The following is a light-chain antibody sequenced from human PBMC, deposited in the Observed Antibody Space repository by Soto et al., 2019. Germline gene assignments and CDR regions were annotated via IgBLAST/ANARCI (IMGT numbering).Light chain of an antibody. Sequence: QSVLPQPASVSGSPGQSITISCTGTSSDVGGYNYVSWYQQHPGKAPKLMIFDVNNRPSGVSDRFSGSKSANTASLTISGLQAEDEADYYCSSYTSSSDYVFGTGTKVTVL. CDR2: DVN. V-gene: IGLV2-14*01. CDR3: SSYTSSSDYV. CDR1: SSDVGGYNY. J-gene: IGLJ1*01.